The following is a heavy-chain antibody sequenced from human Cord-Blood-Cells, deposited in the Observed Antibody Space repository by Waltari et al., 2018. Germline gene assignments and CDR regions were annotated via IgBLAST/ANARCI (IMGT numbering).Heavy chain of an antibody. CDR2: IYYSVRT. CDR3: ARQKITGTSLYYFDY. D-gene: IGHD1-7*01. J-gene: IGHJ4*02. CDR1: GGSISSSSYY. V-gene: IGHV4-39*01. Sequence: QLQLQESGPGLVKPSETLSLTCTVSGGSISSSSYYWGWIRQPPGKGLGWIGSIYYSVRTHYTPSLKSRVTVSVDTSKIQFSLKRSSVTAADTAVYYCARQKITGTSLYYFDYWGQGTLVTVSS.